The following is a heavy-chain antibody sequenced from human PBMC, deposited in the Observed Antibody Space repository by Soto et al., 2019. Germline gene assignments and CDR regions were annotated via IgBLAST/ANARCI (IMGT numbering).Heavy chain of an antibody. CDR2: IYYSGST. D-gene: IGHD3-10*01. J-gene: IGHJ4*02. Sequence: SETLSLTCTVSGASISGSSYYWGWIRQPPGKGLEWIGSIYYSGSTYYNPSLKSRVTISVGTSKNQFSLKLSSVTAADTAVYYCASLAKGITLCDYWGQGTLVTVSS. CDR3: ASLAKGITLCDY. CDR1: GASISGSSYY. V-gene: IGHV4-39*01.